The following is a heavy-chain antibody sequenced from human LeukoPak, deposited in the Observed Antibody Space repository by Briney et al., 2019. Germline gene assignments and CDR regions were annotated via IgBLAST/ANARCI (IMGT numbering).Heavy chain of an antibody. Sequence: SGGSLRLSCAASRFTFSTYRMNWVRQAPGKGLEWVSSISSSSTYMYYADSLKGRFTISRDNAKNSLYLQMDSLRAEDTAVYYCARFAYCGGDCYYFDYWGQGTLVTVSS. V-gene: IGHV3-21*01. D-gene: IGHD2-21*01. CDR3: ARFAYCGGDCYYFDY. J-gene: IGHJ4*02. CDR2: ISSSSTYM. CDR1: RFTFSTYR.